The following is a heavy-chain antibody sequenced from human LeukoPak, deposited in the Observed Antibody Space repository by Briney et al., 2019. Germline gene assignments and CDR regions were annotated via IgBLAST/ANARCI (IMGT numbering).Heavy chain of an antibody. V-gene: IGHV1-3*01. CDR3: ARKSSSSSDFDY. Sequence: ASVKVSCKASGYTFTSYAMHWVRQAPGQRLEWMGWINAGNGNTKYSQKFQGRVTITRDTSASTAYMELSSLRSEDTAVYYCARKSSSSSDFDYWGQGTLVTVSS. D-gene: IGHD6-6*01. CDR1: GYTFTSYA. CDR2: INAGNGNT. J-gene: IGHJ4*02.